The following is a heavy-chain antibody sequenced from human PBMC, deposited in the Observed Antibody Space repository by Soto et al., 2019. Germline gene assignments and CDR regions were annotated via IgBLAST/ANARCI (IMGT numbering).Heavy chain of an antibody. CDR1: AGSISNYF. J-gene: IGHJ4*02. D-gene: IGHD3-3*01. V-gene: IGHV4-4*07. CDR2: IDNSGST. CDR3: ARGGQDFWSGPFDY. Sequence: SETLSLTCTVSAGSISNYFCNWIRQPAGKGLEWIGRIDNSGSTNYNPSLKSRVTMSSDTSRNQFSLKLNSVTAADTAVYYCARGGQDFWSGPFDYWGQGALVTV.